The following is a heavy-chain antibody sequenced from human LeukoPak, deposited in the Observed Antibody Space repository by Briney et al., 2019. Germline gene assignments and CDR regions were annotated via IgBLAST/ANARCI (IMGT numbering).Heavy chain of an antibody. CDR1: GFTFSTYH. V-gene: IGHV3-21*06. J-gene: IGHJ4*02. D-gene: IGHD3-9*01. CDR3: ARGHYDILTASYKWTPDY. Sequence: GGSLRFSCAASGFTFSTYHMNWVRQAPGKGLEWVSSITSGGDYTYYADSVKGRFTTSRDNAKNSLSLQLSSLRAEDTAVYYCARGHYDILTASYKWTPDYWGQGTLVTVSS. CDR2: ITSGGDYT.